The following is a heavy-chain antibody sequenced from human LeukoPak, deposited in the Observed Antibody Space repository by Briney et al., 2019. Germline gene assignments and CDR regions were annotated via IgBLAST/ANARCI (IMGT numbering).Heavy chain of an antibody. CDR3: ARDSNPYYDSSGYYFG. D-gene: IGHD3-22*01. V-gene: IGHV1-2*06. CDR2: INPNSGDT. Sequence: ASVKVSCKASGYTFTGYYMHWVRQAPGQGLEWMGRINPNSGDTNYAQKFQGRVTMTRDTSISTAYMELSRLRSDDTAVCYCARDSNPYYDSSGYYFGWGQGTLVTVSS. CDR1: GYTFTGYY. J-gene: IGHJ4*02.